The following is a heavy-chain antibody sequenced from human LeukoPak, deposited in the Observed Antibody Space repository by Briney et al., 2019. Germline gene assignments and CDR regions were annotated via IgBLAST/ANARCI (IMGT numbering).Heavy chain of an antibody. Sequence: SETLSLTCAVYGGSFSGYYWSWIRQPPGKGLEWIGEINHSGSTNYNPSLKSQVTISVDTSKNQFSLKLSSVTAADTAVYYCARSWLGFDYWGQGTLVTVSS. D-gene: IGHD6-19*01. V-gene: IGHV4-34*01. CDR2: INHSGST. CDR3: ARSWLGFDY. J-gene: IGHJ4*02. CDR1: GGSFSGYY.